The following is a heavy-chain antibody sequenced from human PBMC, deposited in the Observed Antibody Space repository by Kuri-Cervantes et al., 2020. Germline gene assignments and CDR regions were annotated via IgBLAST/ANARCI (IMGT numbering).Heavy chain of an antibody. V-gene: IGHV3-66*01. CDR1: GFTVSSNY. CDR3: AREPGSGYFFDY. CDR2: IYSGGST. D-gene: IGHD3-22*01. J-gene: IGHJ4*02. Sequence: GALRLSCAASGFTVSSNYMSWVRQAPGKGLEWVSVIYSGGSTYYADSVKGRFTISRDNSKNTLYLQMNSLRAEDTAVYYCAREPGSGYFFDYWGQGTLVTVSS.